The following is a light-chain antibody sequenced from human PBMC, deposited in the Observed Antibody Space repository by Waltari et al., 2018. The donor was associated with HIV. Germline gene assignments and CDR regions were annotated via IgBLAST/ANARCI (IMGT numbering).Light chain of an antibody. V-gene: IGLV2-14*03. Sequence: QSALTQPASVSGSPGQSITISCTGTSSDVGGYQYVSWYQQHPGKAPKLMIFDVSNRPSGVSNRFSGSKSGNTASLTISGLQAEDEAHYFCSSYASTTSLGVFGGGTKLTVL. CDR2: DVS. J-gene: IGLJ3*02. CDR3: SSYASTTSLGV. CDR1: SSDVGGYQY.